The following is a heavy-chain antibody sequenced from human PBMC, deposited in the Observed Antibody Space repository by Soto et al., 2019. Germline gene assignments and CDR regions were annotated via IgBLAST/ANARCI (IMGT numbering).Heavy chain of an antibody. D-gene: IGHD3-22*01. CDR1: GFTFSSYG. CDR3: ARETYYYDSSGYLDY. V-gene: IGHV3-33*01. CDR2: IWYDGSNK. Sequence: GGSLRLSCAASGFTFSSYGMHWVRQAPGKGLEWVAVIWYDGSNKYYADSVKGRFTISRDNSKNTLYLQMNSLRAEDTAVYYCARETYYYDSSGYLDYWRQGTLVTVSS. J-gene: IGHJ4*02.